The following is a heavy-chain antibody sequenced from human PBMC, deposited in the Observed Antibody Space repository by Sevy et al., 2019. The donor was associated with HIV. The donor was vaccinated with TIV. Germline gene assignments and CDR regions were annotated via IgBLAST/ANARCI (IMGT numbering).Heavy chain of an antibody. J-gene: IGHJ1*01. CDR2: IYTSGST. Sequence: SETLSLTCTVSGGSISSYYWSWIRQPAGKGLEWIGRIYTSGSTNYNPSLKSRVTMSVDTSKNQFSLKLSSMTAADTALYYCTGGPNYYDSSGYYFEYFQHWGQGTLVTVSS. CDR3: TGGPNYYDSSGYYFEYFQH. D-gene: IGHD3-22*01. V-gene: IGHV4-4*07. CDR1: GGSISSYY.